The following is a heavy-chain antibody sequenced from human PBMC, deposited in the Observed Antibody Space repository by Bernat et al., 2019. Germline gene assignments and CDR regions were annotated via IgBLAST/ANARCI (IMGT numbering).Heavy chain of an antibody. CDR3: ARVASSSYGNYYYYYYMDV. J-gene: IGHJ6*03. V-gene: IGHV4-38-2*01. CDR2: IYHGGST. CDR1: GYSISSVYY. D-gene: IGHD6-6*01. Sequence: QVQLQESGPGLVKPSETLSLTCAASGYSISSVYYWGWIRQPPGKGLEWIGNIYHGGSTYYNPSLKSRVTISVDTSKNQFSLKLGSVTAADTAVYYCARVASSSYGNYYYYYYMDVWGKGTTVTVSS.